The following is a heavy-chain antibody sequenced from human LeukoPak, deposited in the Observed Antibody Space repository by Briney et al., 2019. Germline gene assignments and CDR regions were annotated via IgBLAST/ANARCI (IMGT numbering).Heavy chain of an antibody. V-gene: IGHV4-34*01. CDR3: ARGRVAAAGTRYYYYYYGMDV. J-gene: IGHJ6*02. Sequence: SETLSLTCAVYGGSFSGYYWSWIRQPPGKGLEWIGEINHSGSTNYNPSLKSRVTIPVDTSKNRFSLKLSSVTAADTAVYYCARGRVAAAGTRYYYYYYGMDVWGQGTTVTVSS. CDR1: GGSFSGYY. D-gene: IGHD6-13*01. CDR2: INHSGST.